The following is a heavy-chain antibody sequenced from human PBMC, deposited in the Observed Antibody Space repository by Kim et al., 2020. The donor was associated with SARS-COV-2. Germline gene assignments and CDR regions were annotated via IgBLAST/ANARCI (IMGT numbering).Heavy chain of an antibody. J-gene: IGHJ4*02. CDR3: AKRTRGFIVVVPAAPFNY. Sequence: KGRFTISRDNSKNTLYLQMNSLRAEDTAVYYCAKRTRGFIVVVPAAPFNYWGQGTLVTVSS. V-gene: IGHV3-23*01. D-gene: IGHD2-2*01.